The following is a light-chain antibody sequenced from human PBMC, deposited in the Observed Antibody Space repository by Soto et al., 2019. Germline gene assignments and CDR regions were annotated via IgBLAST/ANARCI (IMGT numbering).Light chain of an antibody. CDR2: EVS. V-gene: IGLV2-14*01. Sequence: QSALTQPASVSGSPGQSITISCTGTSSDVGGYNFVSWFHQHPGNAPKLMIYEVSNRPSGVSNRFSGSKSGNTASLTISGLQAEDEADYYCSSYTTSSTWVFGGGTKVTVL. CDR1: SSDVGGYNF. CDR3: SSYTTSSTWV. J-gene: IGLJ3*02.